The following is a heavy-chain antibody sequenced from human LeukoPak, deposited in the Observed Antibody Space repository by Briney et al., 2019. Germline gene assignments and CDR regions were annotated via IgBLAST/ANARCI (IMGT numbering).Heavy chain of an antibody. CDR1: GFTFSSYS. D-gene: IGHD3-10*01. CDR2: ISSSSSYI. J-gene: IGHJ4*02. Sequence: GGSLRLSSAASGFTFSSYSMNWVRQAPGKGLEWVSSISSSSSYIYYADSVKGRFTISRDNAKNSLYLQMNSLRAEDTAVYYCARGPVRGVIFMDYWGQGTLVTVSS. V-gene: IGHV3-21*01. CDR3: ARGPVRGVIFMDY.